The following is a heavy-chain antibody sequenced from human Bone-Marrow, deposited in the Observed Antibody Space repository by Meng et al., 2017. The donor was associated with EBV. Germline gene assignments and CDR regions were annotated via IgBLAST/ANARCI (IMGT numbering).Heavy chain of an antibody. D-gene: IGHD3-10*01. CDR1: GGPFRTYA. J-gene: IGHJ4*02. V-gene: IGHV1-69*01. Sequence: QVQLVQSAAEVKKPGSAVKVSFKTSGGPFRTYAVSWVRQAPGQGLEWLGGFLPTLGAPNYAQKFHGRVTITADESTSTHYMDLSSLRSDDTAVYYCASESGRGYTPDYWGQGTLVTVSS. CDR2: FLPTLGAP. CDR3: ASESGRGYTPDY.